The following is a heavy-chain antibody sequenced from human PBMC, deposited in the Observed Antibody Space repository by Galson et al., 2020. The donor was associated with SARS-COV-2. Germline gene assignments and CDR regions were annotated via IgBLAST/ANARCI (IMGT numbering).Heavy chain of an antibody. CDR2: MDPNTGNT. J-gene: IGHJ4*02. CDR1: GYTFSSYD. V-gene: IGHV1-8*01. CDR3: ARGFEVVDYNYYFDY. D-gene: IGHD2-15*01. Sequence: ASVKVSCKTSGYTFSSYDINWVRQAPGQGLEWMGWMDPNTGNTAYAQNFQGRVTMTGSTSISTAYMELSSLRSEDTAVYYCARGFEVVDYNYYFDYWGQGSLVTVSS.